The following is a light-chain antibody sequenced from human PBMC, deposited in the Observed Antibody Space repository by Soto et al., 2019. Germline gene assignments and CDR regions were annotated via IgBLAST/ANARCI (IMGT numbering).Light chain of an antibody. CDR3: SSYAGSNNLV. CDR2: EVS. J-gene: IGLJ2*01. CDR1: SSDVGGYNY. V-gene: IGLV2-8*01. Sequence: QSALTQPPSASGSPGQSVTISCTGTSSDVGGYNYVSWYQQHPGKAPKLMIYEVSKRPSGVPDRFSGSKSGNTASLTVSGLQADDEADYYCSSYAGSNNLVFGGGTKETVL.